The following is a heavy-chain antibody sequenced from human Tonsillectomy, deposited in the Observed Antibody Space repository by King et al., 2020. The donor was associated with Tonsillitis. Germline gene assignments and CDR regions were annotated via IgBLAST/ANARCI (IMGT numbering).Heavy chain of an antibody. CDR2: INRDGSVT. CDR1: GFTFSDAW. CDR3: SRGYSCSPLTAFDI. V-gene: IGHV3-74*01. Sequence: VQLVQSGGGLIQSGGSLRLSCTASGFTFSDAWIHWVRQDPGKGLVWVSHINRDGSVTTYADSVKGRFTVSRDNAKNTVYLQLNSLRAEATAVYSCSRGYSCSPLTAFDIWGHGTMVTVSS. D-gene: IGHD5-12*01. J-gene: IGHJ3*02.